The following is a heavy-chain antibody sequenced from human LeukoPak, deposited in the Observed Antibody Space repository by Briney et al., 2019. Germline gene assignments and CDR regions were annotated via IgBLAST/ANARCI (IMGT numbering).Heavy chain of an antibody. Sequence: SETLSLTCTVSGGSISSSSYYWNWIRQPPGRGLEWIGFMYFSGSTNYSPSLKSRVTMAIDTSKNQFSLKLTSVTAADTAVYFCAREQEGIVGATPAFGSWGQGTLVTVSS. CDR1: GGSISSSSYY. V-gene: IGHV4-61*01. CDR2: MYFSGST. D-gene: IGHD1-26*01. J-gene: IGHJ4*02. CDR3: AREQEGIVGATPAFGS.